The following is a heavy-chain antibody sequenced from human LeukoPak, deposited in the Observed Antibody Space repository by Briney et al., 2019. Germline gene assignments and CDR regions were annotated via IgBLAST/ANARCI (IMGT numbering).Heavy chain of an antibody. Sequence: WETLSLTCTVSGGSMRSYYWRWMREPAGKGLEWIGRIYTRGSTNYNPSLKRRVTISVDTSKNQFSLKLSSVTAADTAVYYCARVRRYCSSTSCYIFDYWGQGTLATVSS. CDR1: GGSMRSYY. J-gene: IGHJ4*02. V-gene: IGHV4-4*07. CDR2: IYTRGST. CDR3: ARVRRYCSSTSCYIFDY. D-gene: IGHD2-2*01.